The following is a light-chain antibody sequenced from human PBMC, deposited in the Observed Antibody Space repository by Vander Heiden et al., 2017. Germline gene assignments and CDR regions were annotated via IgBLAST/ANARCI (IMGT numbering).Light chain of an antibody. Sequence: DIQMPQSPSTLSASVGDRVTITCRASQSISSWLAWYQQKPGKAPKLLIYKASSLESGVPSRFSGSGSGTEFTLTIGRLQPDDFATYYCQQYNSYPLTFGGGTKVEIK. CDR2: KAS. CDR1: QSISSW. V-gene: IGKV1-5*03. CDR3: QQYNSYPLT. J-gene: IGKJ4*01.